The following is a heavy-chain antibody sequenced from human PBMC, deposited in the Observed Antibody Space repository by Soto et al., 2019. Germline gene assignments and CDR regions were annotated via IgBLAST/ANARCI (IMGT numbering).Heavy chain of an antibody. Sequence: PSETLSLTCTVSGGSISSSSYYWGWIRQPPGKGLEWIGSIYYSGSTYYNPSLKSRVTISVDTSKNQFSLKLSSVTAADTAVYYCASTPALADYYFDYWGQGTLVTVSS. D-gene: IGHD2-2*01. V-gene: IGHV4-39*01. CDR2: IYYSGST. J-gene: IGHJ4*02. CDR3: ASTPALADYYFDY. CDR1: GGSISSSSYY.